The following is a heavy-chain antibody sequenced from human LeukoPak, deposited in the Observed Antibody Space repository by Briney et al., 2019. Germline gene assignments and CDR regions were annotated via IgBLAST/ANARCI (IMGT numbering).Heavy chain of an antibody. CDR1: GFTFSSYA. D-gene: IGHD6-13*01. CDR2: ISGPGGNT. CDR3: AKDGDSSSFNWFDP. J-gene: IGHJ5*02. Sequence: PGGSLRLSCAASGFTFSSYAMSGVRQAPRKGLEWVSAISGPGGNTYSADSAKGRFTISRDNSKNTLFLQMNRLRAEDTAVYYCAKDGDSSSFNWFDPWGQGTLVTVSS. V-gene: IGHV3-23*01.